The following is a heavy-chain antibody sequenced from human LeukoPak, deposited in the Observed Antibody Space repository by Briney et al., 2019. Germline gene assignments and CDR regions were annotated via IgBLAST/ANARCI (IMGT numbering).Heavy chain of an antibody. CDR3: ARPRSVVVTLDAFDI. V-gene: IGHV4-59*12. Sequence: GSLRLSCAASGFTFSSYSMNWVRQAPGKGLEWIGCIYSSGRTHYSPSLRSRVSISTDMSQNQFSLKLSSVTAADTAVYYCARPRSVVVTLDAFDIWGQGTMVTVSS. CDR1: GFTFSSYS. J-gene: IGHJ3*02. D-gene: IGHD2-21*02. CDR2: IYSSGRT.